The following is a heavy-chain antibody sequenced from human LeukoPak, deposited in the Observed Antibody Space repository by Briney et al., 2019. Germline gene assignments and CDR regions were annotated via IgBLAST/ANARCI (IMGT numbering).Heavy chain of an antibody. D-gene: IGHD3-10*01. CDR1: GYTFTGYY. Sequence: VASVKVSCKASGYTFTGYYMHWVRQAPGQGLGWMGWINPNSGDTNYAQKFQGRVTMTRDTSISTAYMDLSRLTSDDTAVYYCARDRSQGRDFDYWGQGSLVTVSS. CDR2: INPNSGDT. V-gene: IGHV1-2*02. CDR3: ARDRSQGRDFDY. J-gene: IGHJ4*02.